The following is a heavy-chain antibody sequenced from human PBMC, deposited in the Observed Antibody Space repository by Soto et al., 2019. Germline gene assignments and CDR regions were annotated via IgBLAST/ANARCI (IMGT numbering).Heavy chain of an antibody. CDR2: IRSSGGNT. CDR3: AKAVQVEPGYYYGMDV. Sequence: VQLLGSGGGLVQPGGSLRLSCAASGFDFSSYAMTWVRQAPGQGLGWVAAIRSSGGNTYYADSVKGRCTISRDDSKDTLYLQMNSLRAEDTALYYCAKAVQVEPGYYYGMDVWGQGTTVTVSS. CDR1: GFDFSSYA. V-gene: IGHV3-23*01. D-gene: IGHD3-22*01. J-gene: IGHJ6*02.